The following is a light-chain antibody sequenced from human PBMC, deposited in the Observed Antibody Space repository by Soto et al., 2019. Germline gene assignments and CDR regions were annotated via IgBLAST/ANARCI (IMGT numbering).Light chain of an antibody. CDR1: QTVSSNY. Sequence: EIILTQSPDTLSLSPGERATLSCRASQTVSSNYLAWCQQRPGQAPRLIIYGASTRAAGIPDRFSGSGSGKDFNLTITRLEPEDSAVYFCQQYTGPPTTFGQGTRLEIK. V-gene: IGKV3-20*01. CDR2: GAS. J-gene: IGKJ5*01. CDR3: QQYTGPPTT.